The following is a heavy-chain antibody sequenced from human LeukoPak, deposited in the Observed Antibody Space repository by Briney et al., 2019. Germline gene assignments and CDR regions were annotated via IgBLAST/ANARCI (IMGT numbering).Heavy chain of an antibody. CDR1: GFTFSSYA. V-gene: IGHV3-23*01. J-gene: IGHJ4*02. D-gene: IGHD4-17*01. CDR3: AKDRGYYDYGDPYFDY. Sequence: GGSLRLSCAASGFTFSSYAMSWVRQAPGKGLEWVSAISGSGGSTYYADSVKGRFTISRDNSKNTLYLQMNSLRAEDTAVYYCAKDRGYYDYGDPYFDYWGQGTLVTVSS. CDR2: ISGSGGST.